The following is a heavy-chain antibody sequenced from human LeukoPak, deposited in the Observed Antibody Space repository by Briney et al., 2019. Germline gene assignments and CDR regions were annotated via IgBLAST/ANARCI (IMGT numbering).Heavy chain of an antibody. CDR3: ARDTVDSSGLNDAFDI. V-gene: IGHV4-59*01. CDR2: IYYSGST. Sequence: SETLSLTCTVSGGSISSYYWSWIRQPPGKGLEWIGYIYYSGSTNYNPSLKSRVTISVDTSKNQFSLKLSSVTAADTAVYYCARDTVDSSGLNDAFDIWGQGTMVTVSS. CDR1: GGSISSYY. J-gene: IGHJ3*02. D-gene: IGHD3-22*01.